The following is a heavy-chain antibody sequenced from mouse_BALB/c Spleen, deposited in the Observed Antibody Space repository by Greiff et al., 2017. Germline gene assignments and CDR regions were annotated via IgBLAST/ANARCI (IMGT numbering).Heavy chain of an antibody. V-gene: IGHV14-4*02. CDR3: NEGLRDY. CDR1: GFNIKDYY. J-gene: IGHJ2*01. D-gene: IGHD2-4*01. Sequence: VPLQQSGAELVRSGASVKLSCTASGFNIKDYYMHWVKQRPEQGLEWIGWIDPENGDTEYDPQFQGKATMTADTSSNTAYLQLSSLTSEDTAVYYCNEGLRDYWGQGTTLTVSS. CDR2: IDPENGDT.